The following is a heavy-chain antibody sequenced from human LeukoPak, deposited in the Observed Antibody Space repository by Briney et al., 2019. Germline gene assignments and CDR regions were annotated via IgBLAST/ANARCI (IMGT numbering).Heavy chain of an antibody. V-gene: IGHV3-48*03. CDR3: ARLGYCSGGSCH. CDR1: GFTFSSYE. D-gene: IGHD2-15*01. Sequence: GGSLRLSCAPAGFTFSSYEMNWVRQAPGKGLEWVSYISSSGSTIYYADSVKGRFTISRDNAKNSLYLQMNSLRAEDTAVYYCARLGYCSGGSCHWGQGTLVTVS. J-gene: IGHJ4*02. CDR2: ISSSGSTI.